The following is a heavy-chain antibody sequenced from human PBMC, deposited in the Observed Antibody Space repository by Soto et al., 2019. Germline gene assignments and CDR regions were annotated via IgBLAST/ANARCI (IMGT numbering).Heavy chain of an antibody. CDR2: IGGSGDVT. CDR3: ETRGSGSGWYSFDY. CDR1: GFTFSSYA. V-gene: IGHV3-23*01. Sequence: EVQLLESGGGLVQPGGSLRLSCAASGFTFSSYAMSWVRQAPGKGLEWVSVIGGSGDVTEYAVSVKGRFTISRDNSKNTLYLQMNSLRAEDTALYYCETRGSGSGWYSFDYWGQGSLVTVST. D-gene: IGHD6-19*01. J-gene: IGHJ4*02.